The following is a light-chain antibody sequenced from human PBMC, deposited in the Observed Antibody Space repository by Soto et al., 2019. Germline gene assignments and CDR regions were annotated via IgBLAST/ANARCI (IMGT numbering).Light chain of an antibody. CDR2: GAF. CDR3: QQYNTAPMT. CDR1: QSISNNF. V-gene: IGKV3-20*01. Sequence: EIVLTQSPGTLSLSPGEGATLSCRASQSISNNFLAWYQHKPGQAPRLLMHGAFNRASGIPDRFSDSASGTDFTLTISRLEPEDFAVYYCQQYNTAPMTFGGGTKVEIK. J-gene: IGKJ4*01.